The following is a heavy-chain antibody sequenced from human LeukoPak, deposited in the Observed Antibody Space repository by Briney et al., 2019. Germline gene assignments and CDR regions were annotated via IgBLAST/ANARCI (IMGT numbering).Heavy chain of an antibody. D-gene: IGHD3-22*01. CDR1: GGSISSSSYY. V-gene: IGHV4-39*01. CDR2: IYYSGST. CDR3: ARHAYDSSGYHYFDY. J-gene: IGHJ4*02. Sequence: PSETLSLTCTVSGGSISSSSYYWGWIRQPPGKGLEWIGSIYYSGSTYYNPSLKSRVTISVDTSKNQFSLKPSSVTAADTAVYYCARHAYDSSGYHYFDYWGQGTLVTVPS.